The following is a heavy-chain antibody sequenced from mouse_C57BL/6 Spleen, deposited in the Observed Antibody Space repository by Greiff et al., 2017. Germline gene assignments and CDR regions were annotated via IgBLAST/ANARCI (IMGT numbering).Heavy chain of an antibody. CDR2: IYPGSGST. V-gene: IGHV1-55*01. CDR3: ARERNWEKVEAGGY. Sequence: QVQLQQSGAELVKPGASVKMSCKASGYTFTSYWITWVKQRPGQGLEWIGDIYPGSGSTNYNEKFKSKATLTVDTSSSTAYMQLSSLTSEDSAVYYWARERNWEKVEAGGYWGQGTTLTVSS. D-gene: IGHD4-1*01. J-gene: IGHJ2*01. CDR1: GYTFTSYW.